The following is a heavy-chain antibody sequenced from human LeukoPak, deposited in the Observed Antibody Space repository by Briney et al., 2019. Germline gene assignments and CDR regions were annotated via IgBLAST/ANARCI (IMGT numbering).Heavy chain of an antibody. J-gene: IGHJ4*02. CDR1: GGSISSYY. Sequence: SETLSLTCTVSGGSISSYYWSWIRQPAGKGLEWIGRIYASGSTNYNPSLKSRVTMSVDTSKHQFSLKLSSVTAADTAVYYCAREPRDYGILTGYYNRLGFDYWGQGTLVTVSS. CDR3: AREPRDYGILTGYYNRLGFDY. D-gene: IGHD3-9*01. V-gene: IGHV4-4*07. CDR2: IYASGST.